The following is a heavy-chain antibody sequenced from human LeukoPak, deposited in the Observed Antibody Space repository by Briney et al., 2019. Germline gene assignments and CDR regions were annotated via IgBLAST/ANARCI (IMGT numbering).Heavy chain of an antibody. J-gene: IGHJ4*02. CDR1: GGSISSSSHY. V-gene: IGHV4-39*01. CDR3: ARQWAASYVDY. CDR2: VYYRGST. D-gene: IGHD3-10*01. Sequence: SETLSLTCTVSGGSISSSSHYWGWIRQPPGKGLEWIGAVYYRGSTYYKPSLKSRVNISGDTSKNQFFLKLSSGTAADTAVYYCARQWAASYVDYWGQGTLVTVSS.